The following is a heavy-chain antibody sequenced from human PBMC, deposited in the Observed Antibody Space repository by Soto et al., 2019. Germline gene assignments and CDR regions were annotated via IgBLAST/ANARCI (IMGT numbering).Heavy chain of an antibody. CDR2: IYYSGST. V-gene: IGHV4-31*03. CDR1: GGSISSGGYY. Sequence: LSLTCTVSGGSISSGGYYWSWIRQHPGKGLEWIGYIYYSGSTYYNPSLKSRVTISVDTSKNQFSLKLSSVTAADTAVYYCARHFSVDYFDYWGQGALVTVSS. CDR3: ARHFSVDYFDY. J-gene: IGHJ4*02.